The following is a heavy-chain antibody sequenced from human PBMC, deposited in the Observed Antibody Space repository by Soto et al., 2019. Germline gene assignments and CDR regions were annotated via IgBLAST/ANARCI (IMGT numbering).Heavy chain of an antibody. CDR2: ISGSGGST. CDR1: GFTFSSYP. J-gene: IGHJ4*02. Sequence: EVQLLESGGGLVQPGGSLRLSCAASGFTFSSYPMNWVRQAPGKGLEWVSVISGSGGSTYYADSVKGRFTISRDNSKNTLYLQMNSLRAEDTAVYYCARRSSGWYFDYWGQGTLVTVSS. CDR3: ARRSSGWYFDY. V-gene: IGHV3-23*01. D-gene: IGHD6-19*01.